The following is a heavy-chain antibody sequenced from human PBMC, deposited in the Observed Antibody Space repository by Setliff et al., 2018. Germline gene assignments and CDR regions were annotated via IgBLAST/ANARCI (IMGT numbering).Heavy chain of an antibody. J-gene: IGHJ6*03. Sequence: GASVKVSCKASGYTVSDYYLHWVRQAPGRGLEWMGWINPNAGNINYIQKFQGRVTMTRDTSISTAYMELRRLKSDDTAVYYCARGEHIVSGDFYHYIDVWGKGTTVTVSS. V-gene: IGHV1-2*02. CDR1: GYTVSDYY. CDR3: ARGEHIVSGDFYHYIDV. D-gene: IGHD2-15*01. CDR2: INPNAGNI.